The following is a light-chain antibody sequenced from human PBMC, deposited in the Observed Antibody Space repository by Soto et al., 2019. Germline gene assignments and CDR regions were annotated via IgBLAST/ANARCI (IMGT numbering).Light chain of an antibody. V-gene: IGLV2-14*01. CDR1: SSDVGGYNY. J-gene: IGLJ2*01. Sequence: QSVLTQPASVSGSPGQSITISCTGTSSDVGGYNYVSWYQQHPGKAPKLMIYEVSNLPSGVSNRFSGSKSGNTASLTISGLHAEDEADYYCSSYTSSSTLEVFGGGTKLAVL. CDR3: SSYTSSSTLEV. CDR2: EVS.